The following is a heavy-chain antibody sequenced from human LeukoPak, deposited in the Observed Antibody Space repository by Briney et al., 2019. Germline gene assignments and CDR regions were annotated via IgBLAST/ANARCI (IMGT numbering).Heavy chain of an antibody. V-gene: IGHV4-34*01. D-gene: IGHD3-10*01. CDR1: GGSFSGHY. Sequence: SETLSLTCAVYGGSFSGHYWSWIRQPPGKGLEWIGEINHSGSTNYNPSLKSRVTISVDTSKNQFSLKLSSVTAADTAVYYCGADYYGSGTLDYWGQGTLVTVSS. CDR2: INHSGST. CDR3: GADYYGSGTLDY. J-gene: IGHJ4*02.